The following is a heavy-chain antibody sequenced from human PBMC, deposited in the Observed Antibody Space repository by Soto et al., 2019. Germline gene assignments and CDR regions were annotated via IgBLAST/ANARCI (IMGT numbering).Heavy chain of an antibody. V-gene: IGHV3-53*02. CDR2: IYSGGST. D-gene: IGHD1-26*01. Sequence: EVQLVETGGGLIQPGGSLRLSCAASGFTVSSNYMSWVRQAPGKGLEWVSVIYSGGSTYYADSVKGRFTISRDNSKNTLYLQMNSLRADDTALYYCATAGVGITTGDFDYWGQGTLVTVSS. CDR1: GFTVSSNY. J-gene: IGHJ4*02. CDR3: ATAGVGITTGDFDY.